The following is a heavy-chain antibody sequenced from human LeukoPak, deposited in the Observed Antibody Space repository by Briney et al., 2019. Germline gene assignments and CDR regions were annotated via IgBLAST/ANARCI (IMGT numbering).Heavy chain of an antibody. V-gene: IGHV4-4*07. CDR1: GGSISSYY. D-gene: IGHD6-13*01. CDR3: ARFGYSSSSGSQEGFDP. CDR2: IYTSGST. J-gene: IGHJ5*02. Sequence: NPSETLSLTCTVSGGSISSYYWSWIRQPAGKGLEWIGRIYTSGSTNYNPSLKSRVTMSVDTSKNQFSLKLSSVTAADTAVYYCARFGYSSSSGSQEGFDPWGQGTLVTVSS.